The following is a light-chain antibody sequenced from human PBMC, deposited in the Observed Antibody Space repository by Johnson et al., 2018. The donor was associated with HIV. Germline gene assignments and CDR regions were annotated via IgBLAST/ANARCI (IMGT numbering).Light chain of an antibody. CDR2: DNN. J-gene: IGLJ1*01. CDR1: RSNIGDNY. V-gene: IGLV1-51*01. CDR3: GTWDSSLSAYV. Sequence: QSVLTQPPSVSAAPGQKVTISCSGNRSNIGDNYVSWYQQLPGTAPKLLIYDNNKRPSGIPDRFPGSKSGTSATLGIIGLHTGDEADYYCGTWDSSLSAYVFGTGTKVTVL.